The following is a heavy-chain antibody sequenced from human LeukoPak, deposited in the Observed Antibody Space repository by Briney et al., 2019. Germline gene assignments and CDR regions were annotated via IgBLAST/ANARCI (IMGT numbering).Heavy chain of an antibody. CDR3: ARDYYGSGSYYAPFDY. V-gene: IGHV1-2*02. CDR2: INPNSGGT. Sequence: ASVKASCKASGYTFTGYYMHWVRQAPGQGLEGMGWINPNSGGTNYAQKFQGRVTMTRDTSISTAYMELSRLRSDDTAVYYCARDYYGSGSYYAPFDYWGQGTLVTVSS. CDR1: GYTFTGYY. D-gene: IGHD3-10*01. J-gene: IGHJ4*02.